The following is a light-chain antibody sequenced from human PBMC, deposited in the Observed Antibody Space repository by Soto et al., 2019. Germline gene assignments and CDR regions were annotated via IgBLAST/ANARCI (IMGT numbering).Light chain of an antibody. CDR1: QTIGTY. Sequence: IEVTQSPSSLAASLGDRVTITCRASQTIGTYVNWYRQKSGAAPELLIYDASTLQSGVPSRFRGGASGTDFTLTISSLQPEDFATYYCLQHNSSPLTFGGGTKVDIK. J-gene: IGKJ4*01. V-gene: IGKV1-39*01. CDR3: LQHNSSPLT. CDR2: DAS.